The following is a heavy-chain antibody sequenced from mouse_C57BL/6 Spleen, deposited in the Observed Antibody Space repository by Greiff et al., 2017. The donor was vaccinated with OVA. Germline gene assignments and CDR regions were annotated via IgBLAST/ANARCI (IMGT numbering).Heavy chain of an antibody. D-gene: IGHD1-1*01. CDR2: IDPSDSET. CDR3: ARGGITTVSYFDV. J-gene: IGHJ1*03. Sequence: QVQLQQPGAELVRPGSSVKLSCKASGYTFTSYWMHWVKQRPIQGLEWIGNIDPSDSETHYNQKFKDKATLTVDKSSSTAYMQLSSLTSEDSAVYYCARGGITTVSYFDVWGTGTTVTVSS. V-gene: IGHV1-52*01. CDR1: GYTFTSYW.